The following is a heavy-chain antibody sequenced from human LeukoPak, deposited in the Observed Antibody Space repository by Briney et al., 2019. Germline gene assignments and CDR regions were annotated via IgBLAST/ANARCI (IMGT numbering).Heavy chain of an antibody. D-gene: IGHD3-22*01. Sequence: NPSETLSLTCTVSGGSTSSSSYYWGWIRQPPGKGLEWIGSIYYSGSTYYNPSLKSRVTISVDTSKSQFSLKLSSVTAADTAVYYCARDSPDYYDSSGYYRLFDYWGQGTLVTVSS. CDR2: IYYSGST. CDR1: GGSTSSSSYY. J-gene: IGHJ4*02. CDR3: ARDSPDYYDSSGYYRLFDY. V-gene: IGHV4-39*07.